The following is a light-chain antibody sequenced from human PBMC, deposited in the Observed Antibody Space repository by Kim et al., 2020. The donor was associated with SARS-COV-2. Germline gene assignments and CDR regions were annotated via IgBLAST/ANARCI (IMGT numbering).Light chain of an antibody. CDR3: QAWDSSTWV. CDR2: QDS. Sequence: SVSPGQTASITCSGDKLGDKYACWYQQKPGQSPVLVIYQDSKRPSGIPERFSGSNSGNTATLTISGTQAMDEADYYCQAWDSSTWVFGGDPADRP. J-gene: IGLJ3*02. V-gene: IGLV3-1*01. CDR1: KLGDKY.